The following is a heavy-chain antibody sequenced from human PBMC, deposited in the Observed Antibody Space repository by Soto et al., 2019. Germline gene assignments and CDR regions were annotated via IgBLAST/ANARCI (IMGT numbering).Heavy chain of an antibody. CDR2: IWYDGSNK. CDR1: GSSFSSYG. Sequence: GGSRRRPWSAAGSSFSSYGMHGVRQAPGKGLEWVGVIWYDGSNKYYADSVKGGFTISRDNSKDTRYLQRNSLRAEYTAVYYCPRAGPLLASYYAFDIHRQGTMVSVSS. J-gene: IGHJ3*02. D-gene: IGHD1-26*01. CDR3: PRAGPLLASYYAFDI. V-gene: IGHV3-33*01.